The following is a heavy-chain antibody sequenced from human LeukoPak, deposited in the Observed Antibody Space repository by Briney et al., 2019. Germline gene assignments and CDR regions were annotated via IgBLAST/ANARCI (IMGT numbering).Heavy chain of an antibody. CDR2: ISSSSSTI. CDR3: ARDFVDTAMVTPGY. Sequence: QPGGSLRLSCAASGFTFSSYSMNWVRQAPGKGLEWVSYISSSSSTIYYADSVKGRFTISRDNSKNTLYLQMNSLRAEDTAVYYCARDFVDTAMVTPGYWGQGTLVTVSS. D-gene: IGHD5-18*01. J-gene: IGHJ4*02. CDR1: GFTFSSYS. V-gene: IGHV3-48*01.